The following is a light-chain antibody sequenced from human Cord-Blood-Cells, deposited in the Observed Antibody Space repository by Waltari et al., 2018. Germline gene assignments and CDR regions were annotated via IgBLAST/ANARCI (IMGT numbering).Light chain of an antibody. Sequence: QSALTQPASVSGSPGQSITISCTGTSSDVGSYHLVSWYQQHPGKAPKLRIYEGSKRRSGVSNRFSVSKPGNTACLTISGLQAEDEADYYCCSYAGSSTWVVGGGTKLTVL. V-gene: IGLV2-23*01. CDR2: EGS. J-gene: IGLJ3*02. CDR1: SSDVGSYHL. CDR3: CSYAGSSTWV.